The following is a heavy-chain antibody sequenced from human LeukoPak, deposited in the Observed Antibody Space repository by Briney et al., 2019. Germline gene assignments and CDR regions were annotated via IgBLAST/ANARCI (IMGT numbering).Heavy chain of an antibody. Sequence: SETLSLTCTVSGYSISSGYYWGWIRQPPGKGLEWIGSIYHSGSTYYNPSLKSRVTISVDTSKNQFSLKLSSVTAADTAVYYCARCRGVVAATRLYNWFDPWGQGTLVTVSS. D-gene: IGHD2-15*01. CDR1: GYSISSGYY. CDR2: IYHSGST. J-gene: IGHJ5*02. V-gene: IGHV4-38-2*02. CDR3: ARCRGVVAATRLYNWFDP.